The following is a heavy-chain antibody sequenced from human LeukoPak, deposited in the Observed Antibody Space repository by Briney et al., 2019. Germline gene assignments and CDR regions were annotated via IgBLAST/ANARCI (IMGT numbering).Heavy chain of an antibody. D-gene: IGHD3-3*01. Sequence: PSETLSLTCAAYGGSFSGYYWSWIRQPPGKGLEWIGRIYTSGSTNYNPSLKSRVTMSVDTSKNQFSLKLSSVTAADTAVYYCARGHDFWSGSNWFDPWGQGTLVTVSS. CDR2: IYTSGST. CDR1: GGSFSGYY. CDR3: ARGHDFWSGSNWFDP. V-gene: IGHV4-59*10. J-gene: IGHJ5*02.